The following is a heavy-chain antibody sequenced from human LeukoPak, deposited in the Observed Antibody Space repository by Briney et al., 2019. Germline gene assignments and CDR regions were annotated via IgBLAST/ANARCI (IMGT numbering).Heavy chain of an antibody. CDR2: IKEDGSKK. V-gene: IGHV3-7*03. CDR1: GFTFSSYW. D-gene: IGHD3-22*01. Sequence: PGGSLRLSCAASGFTFSSYWMTWVRQAPGKGLEWVANIKEDGSKKNYVDSVKGRFTISRDNAKNSLFLQMNSLRAEDTAVYYYATPLDYYDSNNYHQGGDWGQGTLVTVSS. CDR3: ATPLDYYDSNNYHQGGD. J-gene: IGHJ4*02.